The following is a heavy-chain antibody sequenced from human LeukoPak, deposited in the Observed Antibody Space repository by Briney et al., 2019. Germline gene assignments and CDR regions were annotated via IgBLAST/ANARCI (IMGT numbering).Heavy chain of an antibody. CDR3: AVGVAGTALSLYYFDY. D-gene: IGHD6-19*01. Sequence: GASVKVSCKASGYTFTGYYIHWVRQAPGQGLEWMGIINPSGGSTSYAQKFQGRVTMTRDTSTSTVYMELSSLRSEDTAVYYCAVGVAGTALSLYYFDYWGQGTLVTVSS. CDR1: GYTFTGYY. CDR2: INPSGGST. J-gene: IGHJ4*02. V-gene: IGHV1-46*01.